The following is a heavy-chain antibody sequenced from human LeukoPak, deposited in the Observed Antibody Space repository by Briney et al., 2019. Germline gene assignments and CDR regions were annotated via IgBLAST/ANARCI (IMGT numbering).Heavy chain of an antibody. Sequence: GGSLRLSCAASGFTFSSYAMHWVRQAPGKGLEWVAVISYDGSNKYHADSVKGRFTISRDNSKNTLYLQMNSLRAEDTAVYYCASGSHDYWGQGTLVTVSS. CDR3: ASGSHDY. CDR2: ISYDGSNK. J-gene: IGHJ4*02. D-gene: IGHD3-10*01. V-gene: IGHV3-30*03. CDR1: GFTFSSYA.